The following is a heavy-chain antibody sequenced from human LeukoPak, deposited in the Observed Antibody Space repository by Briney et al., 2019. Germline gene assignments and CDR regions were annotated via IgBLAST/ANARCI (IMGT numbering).Heavy chain of an antibody. D-gene: IGHD3-22*01. J-gene: IGHJ4*02. V-gene: IGHV3-23*01. CDR2: ISGSGGST. CDR3: AKASGVIVVVSPEDY. CDR1: GFTFSSYA. Sequence: GGSLRLSCAASGFTFSSYAMSWVRQAPGKGPEWVSAISGSGGSTYYADSVKGRFTISRDNSKNTLYLQMNSLRAEDTAVYYCAKASGVIVVVSPEDYWGQGTLVTVSS.